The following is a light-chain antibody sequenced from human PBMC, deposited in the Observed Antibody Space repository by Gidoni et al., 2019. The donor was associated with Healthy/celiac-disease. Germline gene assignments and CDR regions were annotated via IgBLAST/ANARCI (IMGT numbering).Light chain of an antibody. CDR1: QSVSSN. CDR3: QQYNNWPPVT. J-gene: IGKJ3*01. V-gene: IGKV3-15*01. CDR2: GAS. Sequence: EIVMTQSPATLSVSPGERATLSCRASQSVSSNLAWYQQKPGQAPRLLIYGASSGSGTEFTLTISSLQSEDFAVYYCQQYNNWPPVTFXPXTKVDIK.